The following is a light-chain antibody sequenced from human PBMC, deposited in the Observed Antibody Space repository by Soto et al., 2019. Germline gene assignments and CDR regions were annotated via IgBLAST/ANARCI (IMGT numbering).Light chain of an antibody. V-gene: IGKV1-9*01. CDR2: AAS. Sequence: IQLTQSPSSLSASVGDRVTITCRASQGIGSYLAWYQQKPGEAPKLLIFAASTLQSGVPSRFSGSGSGTEFTLTISSLQPDDFATYYCQHYNSSPITFGQGTRLEIK. J-gene: IGKJ5*01. CDR1: QGIGSY. CDR3: QHYNSSPIT.